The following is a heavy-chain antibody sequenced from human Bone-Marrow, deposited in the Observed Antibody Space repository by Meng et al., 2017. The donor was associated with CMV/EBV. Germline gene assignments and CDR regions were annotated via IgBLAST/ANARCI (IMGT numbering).Heavy chain of an antibody. CDR1: GFTFCSYA. V-gene: IGHV3-30*02. J-gene: IGHJ4*02. Sequence: GESLKISCAASGFTFCSYAMHWVRQAPGKGLEWVAFIRYDGSNKYYADSVKGRFTISRDNSKNTLYLQMNSLRAEDTAVYYCANAPVRYCSSTSCRDFDDWGQGPRVTCYS. CDR2: IRYDGSNK. D-gene: IGHD2-2*01. CDR3: ANAPVRYCSSTSCRDFDD.